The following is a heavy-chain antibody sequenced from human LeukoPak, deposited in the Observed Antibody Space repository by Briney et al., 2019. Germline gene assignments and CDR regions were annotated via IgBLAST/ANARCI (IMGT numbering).Heavy chain of an antibody. Sequence: SETLSLTCTVSGGSISGGGYYWSWIRQHSGKGLEWIGYIYYSGSTYYNPSLKSRVTISVETSKNQFSLKLSSVTAADTAVYYCARASYGDYDNFDYWGQGTLVTVSS. CDR3: ARASYGDYDNFDY. V-gene: IGHV4-31*03. CDR2: IYYSGST. J-gene: IGHJ4*02. D-gene: IGHD4-17*01. CDR1: GGSISGGGYY.